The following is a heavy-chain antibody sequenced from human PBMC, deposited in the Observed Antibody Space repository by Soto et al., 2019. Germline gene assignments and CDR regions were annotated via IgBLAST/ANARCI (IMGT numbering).Heavy chain of an antibody. CDR2: IYPGDSDT. CDR1: GYSFTSYW. Sequence: GESLKISCKGSGYSFTSYWIGWVRQMPGKGLEWMGIIYPGDSDTRYSPSFQGQVTISADKSISTAYLQWSSLKASDTAMYYCTRPTPLDILTGYSPIRYYYYAMDVWGQGTTVTVSS. CDR3: TRPTPLDILTGYSPIRYYYYAMDV. J-gene: IGHJ6*02. D-gene: IGHD3-9*01. V-gene: IGHV5-51*01.